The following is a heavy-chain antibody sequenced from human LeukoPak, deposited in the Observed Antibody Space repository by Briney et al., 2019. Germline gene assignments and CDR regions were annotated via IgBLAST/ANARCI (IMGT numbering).Heavy chain of an antibody. CDR2: IRTKNNNLAT. CDR1: GFTFSNAW. J-gene: IGHJ4*02. V-gene: IGHV3-73*01. Sequence: GGSLRLSCAASGFTFSNAWMSWVRQAPGKGLEWVGRIRTKNNNLATTYSESVKGRFTISRDDSKNTASLQMNSLRAEDTATYFCASFDNDGDYYFNYWGRGTLVAVSS. CDR3: ASFDNDGDYYFNY. D-gene: IGHD4-17*01.